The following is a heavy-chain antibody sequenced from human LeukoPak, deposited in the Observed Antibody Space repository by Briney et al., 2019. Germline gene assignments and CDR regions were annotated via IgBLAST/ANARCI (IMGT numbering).Heavy chain of an antibody. CDR2: ISGSSYHI. D-gene: IGHD1-26*01. J-gene: IGHJ4*02. CDR3: ASGTIGGARGADN. V-gene: IGHV3-21*01. Sequence: GGSLRLSCAASGFTFSTCSMKWVRQAPGKALEWVSSISGSSYHIYYADSVKGRFTISRDNANNLLYLQMNGLRAEDTAVYYCASGTIGGARGADNWGQGTLVTVSS. CDR1: GFTFSTCS.